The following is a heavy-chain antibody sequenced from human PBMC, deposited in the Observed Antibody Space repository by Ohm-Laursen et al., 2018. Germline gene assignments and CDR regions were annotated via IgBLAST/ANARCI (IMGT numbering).Heavy chain of an antibody. CDR3: ARVSRGTLQSP. D-gene: IGHD5-24*01. Sequence: SLRLSCTASGFTFSSYNMNWVRQAPGKGLEWVSYISSSGSTIYYADSVKGRFTISRDNAKNSLYLQMNSLRAEDTAVYYCARVSRGTLQSPWGQGTLVTVSS. V-gene: IGHV3-48*03. J-gene: IGHJ5*02. CDR1: GFTFSSYN. CDR2: ISSSGSTI.